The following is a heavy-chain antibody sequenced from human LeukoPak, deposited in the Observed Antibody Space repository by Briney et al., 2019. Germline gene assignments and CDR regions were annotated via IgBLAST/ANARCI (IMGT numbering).Heavy chain of an antibody. CDR3: ARDTGLKKLPYYAYYYIDV. J-gene: IGHJ6*03. Sequence: SETLSLNSTFSTVTISSAYWTWIRQPPGKGLKWIGNIYNSETNYNPSLKSRVTISFDTSKNQLSLKLYSVTAADTAVYYCARDTGLKKLPYYAYYYIDVWGKGTTVTVSS. V-gene: IGHV4-59*01. CDR2: IYNSET. D-gene: IGHD2-8*02. CDR1: TVTISSAY.